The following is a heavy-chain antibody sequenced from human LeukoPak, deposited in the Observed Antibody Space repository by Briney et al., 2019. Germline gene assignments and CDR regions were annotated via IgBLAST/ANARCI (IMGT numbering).Heavy chain of an antibody. Sequence: GGSLRLSCAASGFTFSSYWMHWVRQAPGKGLVWVSRINSDGSSTSYADSVKGRFTISRDNAKNTLYLQMNSLRAEDTAVYYCARGEGSGWLLHYYYYMDVWGKGTTVTVSS. V-gene: IGHV3-74*01. CDR2: INSDGSST. D-gene: IGHD6-19*01. CDR1: GFTFSSYW. CDR3: ARGEGSGWLLHYYYYMDV. J-gene: IGHJ6*03.